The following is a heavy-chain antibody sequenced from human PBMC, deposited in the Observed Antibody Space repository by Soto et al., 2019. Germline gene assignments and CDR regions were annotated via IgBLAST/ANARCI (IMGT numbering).Heavy chain of an antibody. CDR3: ARARAGGYSYGYDY. D-gene: IGHD5-18*01. J-gene: IGHJ4*02. CDR2: INPSGGST. Sequence: ASVKVSCKASGYTFTYYYMHWVRQAPGQGLEWMGVINPSGGSTTYAQKFQGRVTLTRDTSTSTVYMELSSLRSEDTAFYYCARARAGGYSYGYDYWGQGTLVTVSS. V-gene: IGHV1-46*01. CDR1: GYTFTYYY.